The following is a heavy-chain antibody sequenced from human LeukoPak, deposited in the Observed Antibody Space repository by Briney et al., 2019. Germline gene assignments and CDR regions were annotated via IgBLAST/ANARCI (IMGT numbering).Heavy chain of an antibody. CDR1: GYTFTNDD. Sequence: GASAKVSCMASGYTFTNDDINWLRQATGQGLEWMGWMNPKSGKTAYAQKFQGRVTMTRNTSITTAYMDLSGLRSDDTAVYYCARADGSAWPTGEFDYWGQGTLVTVSS. J-gene: IGHJ4*02. D-gene: IGHD6-19*01. CDR2: MNPKSGKT. V-gene: IGHV1-8*01. CDR3: ARADGSAWPTGEFDY.